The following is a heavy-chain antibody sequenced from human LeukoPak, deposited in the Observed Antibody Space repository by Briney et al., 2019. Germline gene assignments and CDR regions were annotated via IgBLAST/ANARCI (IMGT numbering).Heavy chain of an antibody. CDR3: ARPLGARYFFDS. J-gene: IGHJ4*02. D-gene: IGHD3-16*01. V-gene: IGHV3-48*02. Sequence: GGSLTLSCAASGFTFNSYSMNWVRQAPGKGLEWVSYISGSSSSIYYADSVKGRFPISRDNAKNSLYLQMNSLRDEDTAVYYCARPLGARYFFDSWGQGTLVTVSS. CDR1: GFTFNSYS. CDR2: ISGSSSSI.